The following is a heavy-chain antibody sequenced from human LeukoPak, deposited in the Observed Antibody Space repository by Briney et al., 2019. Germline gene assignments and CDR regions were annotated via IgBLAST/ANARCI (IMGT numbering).Heavy chain of an antibody. Sequence: GGSLRLSCAASGFTFSSYEMNWVRQAPGKGLEWVSYISSSGSTIYYADSVKGRFTISRDNAKNSLYLQMNSLRAEDTAVYYCAKGRGYSSSWYDYWGQGTLITVSS. D-gene: IGHD6-13*01. V-gene: IGHV3-48*03. J-gene: IGHJ4*02. CDR2: ISSSGSTI. CDR3: AKGRGYSSSWYDY. CDR1: GFTFSSYE.